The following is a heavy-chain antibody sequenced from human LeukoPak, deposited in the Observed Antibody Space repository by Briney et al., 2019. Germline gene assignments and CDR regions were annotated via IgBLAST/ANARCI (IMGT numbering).Heavy chain of an antibody. J-gene: IGHJ4*02. CDR1: GGSISSYY. Sequence: SETLSLTCTVSGGSISSYYWSWIRQPPGKGLEWIGYIYCSGSTNYNPSLKSRVTISVDTSKNQFSLKLSSVTAADTAVYYCARGDVELPYFDYWGQGTLVTVSS. CDR2: IYCSGST. V-gene: IGHV4-59*08. D-gene: IGHD1-26*01. CDR3: ARGDVELPYFDY.